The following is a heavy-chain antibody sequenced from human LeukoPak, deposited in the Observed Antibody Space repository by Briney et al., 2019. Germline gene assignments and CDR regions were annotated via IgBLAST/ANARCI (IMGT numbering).Heavy chain of an antibody. J-gene: IGHJ2*01. Sequence: ASVKVSCKASGYTFTSYGISWVRQAPGQGLEWMGWISAYNGNTNYAQKLQGRATMTTDTSTSTAYMELRSLRSDDTAVYYCARDKHSSSWPPGWNFDLWGRGTLVTVSS. CDR3: ARDKHSSSWPPGWNFDL. D-gene: IGHD6-13*01. CDR1: GYTFTSYG. CDR2: ISAYNGNT. V-gene: IGHV1-18*01.